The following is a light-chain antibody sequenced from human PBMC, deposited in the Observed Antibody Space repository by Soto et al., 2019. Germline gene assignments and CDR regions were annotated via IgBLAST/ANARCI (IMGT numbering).Light chain of an antibody. CDR2: AAY. CDR3: HQSSSTPLT. V-gene: IGKV1-39*01. CDR1: QSVFNH. J-gene: IGKJ4*01. Sequence: DVQMTQSPSSLSASVGDTVTITCRASQSVFNHLSWYQQRPGKGPNLLIYAAYNLQTGVPSRFSAGGYGTDFTLTISSVQPEDSATYYCHQSSSTPLTFGGGTRVELE.